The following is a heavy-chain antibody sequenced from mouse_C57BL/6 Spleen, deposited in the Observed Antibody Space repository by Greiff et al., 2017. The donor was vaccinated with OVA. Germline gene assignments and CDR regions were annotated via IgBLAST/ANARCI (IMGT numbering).Heavy chain of an antibody. J-gene: IGHJ2*01. CDR2: IRNKANGYTT. Sequence: EVQRVESGGGLVQPGGSLSLSCAASGFTFTDYYMSWVRQPPGKALEWLGFIRNKANGYTTEYSASVKGRFTISRDNSQSILYLQINALRAEDSATYYCARYKGGDFDYWGQGTTLTVSS. V-gene: IGHV7-3*01. CDR1: GFTFTDYY. CDR3: ARYKGGDFDY. D-gene: IGHD3-3*01.